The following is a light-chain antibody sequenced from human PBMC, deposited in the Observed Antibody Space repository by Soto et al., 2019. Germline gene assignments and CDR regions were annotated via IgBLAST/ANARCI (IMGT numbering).Light chain of an antibody. CDR1: NSDVGTYNY. CDR3: CSYAGGYFFEVI. Sequence: QSALAQPPSASGSPGQSVTITCTGTNSDVGTYNYVSWYQHHPGKAPKFMIYDVTKRPSGVPGRFSGSRSGNTASLTISGLQIEDEAHYYCCSYAGGYFFEVIFGGGTKLTVL. CDR2: DVT. J-gene: IGLJ2*01. V-gene: IGLV2-11*01.